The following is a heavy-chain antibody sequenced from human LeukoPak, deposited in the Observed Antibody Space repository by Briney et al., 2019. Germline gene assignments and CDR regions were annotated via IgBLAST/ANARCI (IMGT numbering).Heavy chain of an antibody. Sequence: GGSLRLSCAASGFTVSSNYMNWVRQAPGKGLEWVSVIYSGGSTYYADSVKGRFTISRDKSKNTLYLQMNSLRAEDTAVYYCASTQRGDYFDYWGQGTLVTVSS. V-gene: IGHV3-66*01. J-gene: IGHJ4*02. CDR3: ASTQRGDYFDY. CDR1: GFTVSSNY. D-gene: IGHD2-15*01. CDR2: IYSGGST.